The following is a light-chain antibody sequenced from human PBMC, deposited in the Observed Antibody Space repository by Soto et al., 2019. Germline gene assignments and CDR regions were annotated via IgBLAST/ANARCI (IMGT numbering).Light chain of an antibody. CDR2: AAS. J-gene: IGKJ1*01. CDR1: QSITAS. CDR3: QQSYSTQWT. V-gene: IGKV1-39*01. Sequence: QMTQSPSSLSASVGDRVTITCRASQSITASLNWYQQRPGKDPEVLIYAASRLQGGVTSRFSCSGSGTDFTLTINSLQPEDYAAYYCQQSYSTQWTFGQGTKVEIK.